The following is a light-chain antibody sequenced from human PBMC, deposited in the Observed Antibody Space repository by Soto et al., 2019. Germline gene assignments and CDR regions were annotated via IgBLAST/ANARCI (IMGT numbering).Light chain of an antibody. CDR1: SSDVGGYDY. V-gene: IGLV2-8*01. J-gene: IGLJ1*01. Sequence: QSVLTQPPSASGSPGQPVTISCTGTSSDVGGYDYVSWYQQHPGKAPKLMIYEVTIRPSWVSDRFSGSKSGNTASLTVSGLQAEDEADYYCSSYTGGNPSDVFGTGTKVTVL. CDR3: SSYTGGNPSDV. CDR2: EVT.